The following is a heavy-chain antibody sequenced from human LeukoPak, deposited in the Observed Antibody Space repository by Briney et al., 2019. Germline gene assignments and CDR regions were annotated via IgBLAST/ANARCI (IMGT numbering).Heavy chain of an antibody. CDR1: GFTFSSYS. J-gene: IGHJ4*02. D-gene: IGHD4-11*01. Sequence: GGSLRLSCAASGFTFSSYSMSWVRQAPGKGLEWVASIKQDGTEKHYVDSVKGRFTISKDNAKNSLYLQMNSLRAEDTAVYYCAREDHSNYEFWGQGTLVTVSS. V-gene: IGHV3-7*03. CDR2: IKQDGTEK. CDR3: AREDHSNYEF.